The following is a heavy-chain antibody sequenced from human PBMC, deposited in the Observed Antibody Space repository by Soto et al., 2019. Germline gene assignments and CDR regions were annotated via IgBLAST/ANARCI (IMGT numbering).Heavy chain of an antibody. J-gene: IGHJ4*02. CDR3: AHSRPPRLLDY. CDR1: VFSLSTSGVG. CDR2: IYWHDDK. V-gene: IGHV2-5*01. D-gene: IGHD6-6*01. Sequence: QITLKESGPTLVKPTQTLTLTCTFSVFSLSTSGVGVGWIRQPPGKALEWLALIYWHDDKRYSPSLNSSLTIPTDTSNNQAVPTMTNMDPVDTATYYCAHSRPPRLLDYWGQGTLVTVSS.